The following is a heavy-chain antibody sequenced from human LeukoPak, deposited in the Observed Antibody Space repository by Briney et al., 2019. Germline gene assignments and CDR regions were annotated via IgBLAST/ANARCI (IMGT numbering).Heavy chain of an antibody. D-gene: IGHD2-2*01. Sequence: PSETLSLTCTVSGGSISSGGYYWSWIRQPPGKGLEWIGEINHSGSTNYNPSLKSRVTISVDTSKNQFSLKLSSVTAADTAVYYCASSTPAAENRINYWGQGTLVTVSS. V-gene: IGHV4-39*07. J-gene: IGHJ4*02. CDR2: INHSGST. CDR1: GGSISSGGYY. CDR3: ASSTPAAENRINY.